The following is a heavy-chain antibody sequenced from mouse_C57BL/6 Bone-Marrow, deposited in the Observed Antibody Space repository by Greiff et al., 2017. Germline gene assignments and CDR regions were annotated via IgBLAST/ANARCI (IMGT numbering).Heavy chain of an antibody. D-gene: IGHD2-1*01. Sequence: VQLQQPGTELVKPGASVKLSCKASGYTFTSYWMHWVKQRPGQGLEWIGNINPSNGGTNYNEKFKSKATLTVDKSSSTAYMQLSSLTSEDSAVYYGARRNLLWYWYFDVWGTGTTVTVSS. CDR3: ARRNLLWYWYFDV. V-gene: IGHV1-53*01. CDR1: GYTFTSYW. CDR2: INPSNGGT. J-gene: IGHJ1*03.